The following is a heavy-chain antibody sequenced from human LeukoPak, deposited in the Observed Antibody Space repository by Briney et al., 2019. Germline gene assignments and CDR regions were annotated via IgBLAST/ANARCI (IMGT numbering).Heavy chain of an antibody. J-gene: IGHJ4*02. CDR3: TRLGYYYGSGSPNQY. CDR2: IRSKANSYAT. Sequence: HPGGSLRLSCAASGFTFSGSAMHWVRQASGKGLEWVGRIRSKANSYATAYAASVKGRFTISRDDSKNTAYLQMNSLKTGDTAVYYCTRLGYYYGSGSPNQYWGQGTLVTVSS. D-gene: IGHD3-10*01. CDR1: GFTFSGSA. V-gene: IGHV3-73*01.